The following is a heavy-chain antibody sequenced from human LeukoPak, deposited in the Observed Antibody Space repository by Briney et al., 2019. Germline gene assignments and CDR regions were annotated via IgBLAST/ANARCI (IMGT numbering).Heavy chain of an antibody. CDR2: IWYDGSNK. Sequence: GGSLRLSCAASGFTFSSYGMHWVRQAPGKGLEWVAVIWYDGSNKYYADSVKGRFTISRDNSKNTLYLQMNSLRAEDTAVYYCARGQLGLHYFDYWGQGNLATVSS. CDR1: GFTFSSYG. CDR3: ARGQLGLHYFDY. V-gene: IGHV3-33*01. J-gene: IGHJ4*02. D-gene: IGHD6-13*01.